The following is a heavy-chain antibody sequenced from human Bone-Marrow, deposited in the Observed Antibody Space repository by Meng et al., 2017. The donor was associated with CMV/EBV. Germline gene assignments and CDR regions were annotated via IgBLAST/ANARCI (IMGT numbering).Heavy chain of an antibody. D-gene: IGHD4-23*01. CDR3: TAPGGNLPV. V-gene: IGHV3-30-3*01. Sequence: GESLKISCAASGFTFSNYAVHWVRQAPGKGLEWVAIISFDGSNKYYADSVKGRFTISRDNAKNTLYLQMNSLRAEDTAVYYCTAPGGNLPVWGQGTLVTVSS. J-gene: IGHJ4*02. CDR2: ISFDGSNK. CDR1: GFTFSNYA.